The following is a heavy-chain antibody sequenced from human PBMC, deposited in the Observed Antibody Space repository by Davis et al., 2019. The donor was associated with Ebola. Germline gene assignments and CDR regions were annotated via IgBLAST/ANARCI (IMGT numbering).Heavy chain of an antibody. CDR3: ARGRDWIGYYFDY. J-gene: IGHJ4*02. CDR2: ISGSGGST. D-gene: IGHD3/OR15-3a*01. Sequence: GESLKISCTDSVITFSSYAMSWVRQAPGKGLEWVSAISGSGGSTYYADSVKGRFTISRDNAKNSLYLQMNSLRAEDTAVYYCARGRDWIGYYFDYWGQGTLVTVSS. V-gene: IGHV3-23*01. CDR1: VITFSSYA.